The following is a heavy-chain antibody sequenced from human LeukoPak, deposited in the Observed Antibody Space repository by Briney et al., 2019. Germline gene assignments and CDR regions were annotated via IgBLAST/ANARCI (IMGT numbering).Heavy chain of an antibody. J-gene: IGHJ4*02. CDR3: ARQLPHITGAGDGLFDY. V-gene: IGHV4-39*01. CDR2: IYYSGST. CDR1: GDSISSSSYY. Sequence: SETLSLTCTVSGDSISSSSYYWDWIRQPPGKGLEWIGSIYYSGSTYYNPSLKSRVTISVDTSKNQFSLKLSSVTAADTAVYYCARQLPHITGAGDGLFDYWGQGTLVTVSS. D-gene: IGHD3-3*01.